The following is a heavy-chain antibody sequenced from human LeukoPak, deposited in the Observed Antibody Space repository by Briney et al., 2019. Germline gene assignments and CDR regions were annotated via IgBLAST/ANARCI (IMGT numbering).Heavy chain of an antibody. CDR2: ISSSGSFI. Sequence: GGSLRLSCAASGFSFSRYSMNWVRQAPGKGLEWVSSISSSGSFISCADSMMGRFTISRANAKNSLYLQMHSLRAEDTAVYYCAREGRGDYVDYWGQGILVTVSS. CDR1: GFSFSRYS. J-gene: IGHJ4*02. CDR3: AREGRGDYVDY. D-gene: IGHD3-16*01. V-gene: IGHV3-21*06.